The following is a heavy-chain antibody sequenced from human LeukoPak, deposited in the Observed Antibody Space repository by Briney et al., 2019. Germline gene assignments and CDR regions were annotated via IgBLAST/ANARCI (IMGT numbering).Heavy chain of an antibody. CDR2: IIPIFGTA. V-gene: IGHV1-69*06. Sequence: SVKVSCKASGGTFSSYAISWVRQALGQGLEWMGGIIPIFGTANYAQKFQGRVTITADKSTSTAYMELSSLRSEDTAVYYCARNSLVRGVPPDYWGQGTLVTVSS. J-gene: IGHJ4*02. D-gene: IGHD3-10*01. CDR1: GGTFSSYA. CDR3: ARNSLVRGVPPDY.